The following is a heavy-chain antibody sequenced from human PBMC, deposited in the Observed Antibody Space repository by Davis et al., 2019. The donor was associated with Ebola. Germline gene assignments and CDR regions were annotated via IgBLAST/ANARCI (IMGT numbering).Heavy chain of an antibody. Sequence: SVTVSCKASGGTFSSYAISWVRQAPGQGLEWMGWINPNSGGTNYAQKFQGRVTMTRDTSISTAYMELSRLRSDDTAVYYCASQSGYGDYVGYWGQGTLVTVSS. CDR3: ASQSGYGDYVGY. D-gene: IGHD5-12*01. J-gene: IGHJ4*02. CDR2: INPNSGGT. CDR1: GGTFSSYA. V-gene: IGHV1-2*02.